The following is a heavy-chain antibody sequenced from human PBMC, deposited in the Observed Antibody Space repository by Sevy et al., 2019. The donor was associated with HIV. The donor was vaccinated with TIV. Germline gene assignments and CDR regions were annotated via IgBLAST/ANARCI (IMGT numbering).Heavy chain of an antibody. CDR3: HRGRGSGIVLVAMSGWGFGEAGVCCWGGERGGRGGGGTLMGRYFEWQATGPYDF. J-gene: IGHJ4*02. CDR2: INPNDGGT. D-gene: IGHD2-15*01. CDR1: GYTFSTHF. V-gene: IGHV1-46*01. Sequence: ASVKVSCRASGYTFSTHFLHWVRQAPGEGPEWMGIINPNDGGTTSAQKFQGRVTMTRDTSTSTVFMELTSLRFDDTGSGTRHRGRGSGIVLVAMSGWGFGEAGVCCWGGERGGRGGGGTLMGRYFEWQATGPYDFWGQGTVVTVSS.